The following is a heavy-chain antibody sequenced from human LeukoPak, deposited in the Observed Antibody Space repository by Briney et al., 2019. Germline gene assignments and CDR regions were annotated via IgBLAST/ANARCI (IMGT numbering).Heavy chain of an antibody. CDR1: GYSIRSGYY. J-gene: IGHJ4*02. Sequence: SETLSLTCAVSGYSIRSGYYWGWIRQPPAKGLEWIASINHNGNIYHNPSLKSRVTMSVDTSRDQFSLRLSSVTAADTAIYYCARVGVSSSSDYWGQGTLVTVSS. CDR3: ARVGVSSSSDY. D-gene: IGHD6-6*01. V-gene: IGHV4-38-2*01. CDR2: INHNGNI.